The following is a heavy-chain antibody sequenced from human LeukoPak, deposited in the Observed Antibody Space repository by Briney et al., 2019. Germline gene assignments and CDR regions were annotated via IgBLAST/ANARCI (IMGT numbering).Heavy chain of an antibody. Sequence: GASVKVSRKASGYTFTSYDINWVRQATGQGLEWMGWMNPNSGNTGYAQKFQGRVTMTRNTSISTAYMELSSLRSEDTAVYYCARGSSWYQAGNWFDPWGQGTLVTVSS. D-gene: IGHD6-13*01. V-gene: IGHV1-8*01. J-gene: IGHJ5*02. CDR3: ARGSSWYQAGNWFDP. CDR1: GYTFTSYD. CDR2: MNPNSGNT.